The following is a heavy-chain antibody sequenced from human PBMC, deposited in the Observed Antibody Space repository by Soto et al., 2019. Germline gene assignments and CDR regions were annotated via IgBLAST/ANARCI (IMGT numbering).Heavy chain of an antibody. Sequence: LRLSCAASGFTFSGYGMHWVRQAPGKGLEWVAIISKDGSDKYSADSVKGRFTVSRDNSKNTLYLQMNSLRLEDTAVYYCATRIPTDYWGKGTKVSVAS. CDR2: ISKDGSDK. J-gene: IGHJ4*02. V-gene: IGHV3-30*03. D-gene: IGHD2-2*02. CDR1: GFTFSGYG. CDR3: ATRIPTDY.